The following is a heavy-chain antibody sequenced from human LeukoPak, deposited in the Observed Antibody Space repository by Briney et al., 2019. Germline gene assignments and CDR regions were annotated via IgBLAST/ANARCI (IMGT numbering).Heavy chain of an antibody. CDR3: AKMGAMIVVVSHYMDV. D-gene: IGHD3-22*01. V-gene: IGHV3-23*01. CDR2: ISGSGGST. J-gene: IGHJ6*03. CDR1: GFTFSSYG. Sequence: PGGTLRLSCAASGFTFSSYGMDWVRQAPGKGLEWVSAISGSGGSTYYADSVKGRFTISRDNSKNTLYLQMNSLRAEDTAVYYCAKMGAMIVVVSHYMDVRGKGTTVTVXS.